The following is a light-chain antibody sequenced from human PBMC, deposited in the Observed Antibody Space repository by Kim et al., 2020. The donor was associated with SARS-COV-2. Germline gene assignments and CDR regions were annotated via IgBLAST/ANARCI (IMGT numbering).Light chain of an antibody. Sequence: EMVLTQSPGTLSLSPGERATLFCRASQNVNSRYLAWYQQRPGQVPRLLIYGASNRATGIPDRFSGSGSGTQFSLTISRLEPEDFAVYFCQQYGTTPRTFGKGTKVDIK. J-gene: IGKJ1*01. CDR3: QQYGTTPRT. CDR1: QNVNSRY. V-gene: IGKV3-20*01. CDR2: GAS.